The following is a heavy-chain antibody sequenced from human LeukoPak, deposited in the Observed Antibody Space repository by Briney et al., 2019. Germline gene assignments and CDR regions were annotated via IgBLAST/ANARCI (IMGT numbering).Heavy chain of an antibody. CDR3: ASPSMVRGGEGVDY. V-gene: IGHV4-59*08. CDR2: IYYSGST. CDR1: GGSFNNYY. D-gene: IGHD3-10*01. Sequence: ASETLSLTCTVSGGSFNNYYRSWIRQPPGRGLEWIGYIYYSGSTYYNPPLKSRVTISVDTSKNQFSLKLSSVTAADTAVYYCASPSMVRGGEGVDYWGQGTLVTVSS. J-gene: IGHJ4*02.